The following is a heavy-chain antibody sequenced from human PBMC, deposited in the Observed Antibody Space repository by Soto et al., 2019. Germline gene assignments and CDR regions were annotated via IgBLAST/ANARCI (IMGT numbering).Heavy chain of an antibody. Sequence: EVQLLESGGGLVQPGGSLRLSCAASGFTLSSYAMSWVRQAPGKGLEWVSVISGSGGATYYADSVKGRFTISRDNSKNTLYLQMNSLRAEDTAVYYCAKLAQVRRGGSYPDYWGQGTLVTVSS. J-gene: IGHJ4*02. CDR1: GFTLSSYA. CDR3: AKLAQVRRGGSYPDY. CDR2: ISGSGGAT. V-gene: IGHV3-23*01. D-gene: IGHD1-26*01.